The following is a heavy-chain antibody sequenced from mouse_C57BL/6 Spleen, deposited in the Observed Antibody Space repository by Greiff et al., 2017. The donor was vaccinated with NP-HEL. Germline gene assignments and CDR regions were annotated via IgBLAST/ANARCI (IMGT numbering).Heavy chain of an antibody. Sequence: EVQLQQSGAELVKPGASVKLSCTASGFNIKDYYMHWVKQRTEQGLEWIGRIDPEDGETKYDPKFQGKATITADTSSNTAYLQLSSLTSEDTAVEYCARPMAGTKAMDDWGQGTSVTVAT. D-gene: IGHD4-1*01. J-gene: IGHJ4*01. CDR1: GFNIKDYY. V-gene: IGHV14-2*01. CDR2: IDPEDGET. CDR3: ARPMAGTKAMDD.